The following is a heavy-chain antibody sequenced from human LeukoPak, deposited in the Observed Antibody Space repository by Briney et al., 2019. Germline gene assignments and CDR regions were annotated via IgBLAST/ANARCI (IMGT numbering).Heavy chain of an antibody. J-gene: IGHJ4*02. D-gene: IGHD3-16*01. CDR3: ASEGGFMIQGNFFDH. Sequence: GGSLRLSCAASGFSFSNYAMSWVRQAPGKGLEWVSGISGSGGSTYYADSVKGRFTISRDNSKNTLYLQMNSLRAEDTAVYYCASEGGFMIQGNFFDHWGQGTLVTVSS. CDR1: GFSFSNYA. CDR2: ISGSGGST. V-gene: IGHV3-23*01.